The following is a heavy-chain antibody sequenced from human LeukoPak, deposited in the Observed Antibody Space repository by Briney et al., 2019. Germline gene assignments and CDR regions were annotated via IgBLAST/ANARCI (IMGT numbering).Heavy chain of an antibody. CDR2: IWYDGSNE. Sequence: PGRSLRLSCAASGFTFSNSGMHWVRQAPGKGLEWVAVIWYDGSNEYYADAVKGRFIISRDNSKNTVHLQMNSLRVEDTSVYYCAREISMVVNAFDLWGQGTLVAVSS. J-gene: IGHJ3*01. D-gene: IGHD3-10*01. CDR3: AREISMVVNAFDL. V-gene: IGHV3-33*01. CDR1: GFTFSNSG.